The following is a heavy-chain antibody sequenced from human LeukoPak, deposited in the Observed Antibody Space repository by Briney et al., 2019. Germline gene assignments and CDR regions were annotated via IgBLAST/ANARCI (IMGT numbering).Heavy chain of an antibody. CDR2: INTNTGNP. J-gene: IGHJ4*02. CDR3: ATSPGIAAPSGYYFDH. Sequence: ASVKVSCKASGYTFNTYAMNWVRQAAGQGREWMGWINTNTGNPTYAQGFTGRFVFSLDTSVSTAYLQISSLKAEDTAVYYCATSPGIAAPSGYYFDHWGQGTLVTVSS. D-gene: IGHD6-13*01. CDR1: GYTFNTYA. V-gene: IGHV7-4-1*02.